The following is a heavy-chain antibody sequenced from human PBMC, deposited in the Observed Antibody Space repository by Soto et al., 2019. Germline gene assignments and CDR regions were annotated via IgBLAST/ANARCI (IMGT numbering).Heavy chain of an antibody. Sequence: GGSLRLSCRASGFTFRNYAMSWVRQAPGKGLEWVSAISGSGGSTYYADSVKGRFTISRDYSKNTLYLQMNSLRAEDTAVYYCAQERDGYNYNYFDYWGQGTLVTVSS. CDR3: AQERDGYNYNYFDY. CDR1: GFTFRNYA. D-gene: IGHD5-12*01. V-gene: IGHV3-23*01. CDR2: ISGSGGST. J-gene: IGHJ4*02.